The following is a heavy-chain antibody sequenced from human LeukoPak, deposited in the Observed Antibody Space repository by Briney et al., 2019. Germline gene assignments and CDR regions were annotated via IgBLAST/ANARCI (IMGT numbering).Heavy chain of an antibody. Sequence: SVKVSCKASGGTFSSYAISWVRQAPGQGLEWMGGIIPIFGTANYAQRFQGRVTITADESTSTAYMDLSSLRSEDTAVYYCARDLGRISMTTVTTGFFMDYWGQGTLVTVSS. CDR1: GGTFSSYA. CDR2: IIPIFGTA. V-gene: IGHV1-69*13. D-gene: IGHD4-17*01. J-gene: IGHJ4*02. CDR3: ARDLGRISMTTVTTGFFMDY.